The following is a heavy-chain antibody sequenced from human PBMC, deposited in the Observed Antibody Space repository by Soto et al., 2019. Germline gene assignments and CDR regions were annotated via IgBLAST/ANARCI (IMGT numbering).Heavy chain of an antibody. Sequence: PGGSLRLSCAASGFTFSSYSMNWVRQAPGKGLEWVSSITSSSSYIYYADSVKGRFTISRDISKNSLYLQMNSLRADDTALYYCAKSNGASSEDFYYYGMDVWGQGTTVTVS. CDR2: ITSSSSYI. CDR1: GFTFSSYS. J-gene: IGHJ6*02. D-gene: IGHD4-17*01. CDR3: AKSNGASSEDFYYYGMDV. V-gene: IGHV3-21*04.